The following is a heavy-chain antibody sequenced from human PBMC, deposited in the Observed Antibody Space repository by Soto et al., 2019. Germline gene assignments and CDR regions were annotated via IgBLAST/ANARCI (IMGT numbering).Heavy chain of an antibody. D-gene: IGHD4-17*01. V-gene: IGHV1-69*06. CDR3: ARDLSYGGNNDY. CDR2: IIPIFGTA. Sequence: SVKVSCKASGGTFSSYAISWVRQAPGQGLEWMGGIIPIFGTANYAQKFQGRVTITADKSTSTAYMELSSLRSEDTAVYYCARDLSYGGNNDYWGQGTLVTVSS. J-gene: IGHJ4*02. CDR1: GGTFSSYA.